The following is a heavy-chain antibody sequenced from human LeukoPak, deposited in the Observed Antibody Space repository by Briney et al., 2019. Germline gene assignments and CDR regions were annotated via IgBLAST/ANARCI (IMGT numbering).Heavy chain of an antibody. D-gene: IGHD3-10*01. CDR3: ARKENVYYYFDY. CDR2: IYHSGTT. V-gene: IGHV4-28*01. CDR1: GYSITSSRW. Sequence: SDTLSLTCAVSGYSITSSRWWGWIRQPPGKGLEWIGYIYHSGTTYYNPSLQSRVTMSVDTSKNQFSLKLSSVTAVDTAVYYCARKENVYYYFDYWGQGTLVTVSS. J-gene: IGHJ4*02.